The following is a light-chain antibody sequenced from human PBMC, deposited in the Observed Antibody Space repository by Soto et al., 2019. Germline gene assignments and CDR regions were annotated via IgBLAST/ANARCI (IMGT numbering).Light chain of an antibody. Sequence: EIVMTRSPATLSVSPGERATLSCRASQSISSNLAWYQHKPGQAPRLLIFGASTRATDVPARFSGSGSGTEFTLTISSLQSEDFAVYYCLQHNNWPRTFGQGTKVEVK. CDR2: GAS. V-gene: IGKV3-15*01. J-gene: IGKJ1*01. CDR3: LQHNNWPRT. CDR1: QSISSN.